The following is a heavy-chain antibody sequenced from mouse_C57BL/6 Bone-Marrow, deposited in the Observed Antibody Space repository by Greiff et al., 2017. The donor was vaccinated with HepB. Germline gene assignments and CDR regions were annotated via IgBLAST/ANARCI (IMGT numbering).Heavy chain of an antibody. J-gene: IGHJ2*01. CDR2: IDPSDSET. CDR1: GYTFTSYW. CDR3: ARDITTPVAGNFDY. Sequence: QVQLKQPGAELVRPGSSVKLSCKASGYTFTSYWMHWVKQRPIQGLEWIGNIDPSDSETHYNQKFKDKATLTVDKSSSTAYMQLSSLTSEDSAVYYCARDITTPVAGNFDYWGQGTTLTVSS. V-gene: IGHV1-52*01. D-gene: IGHD1-1*01.